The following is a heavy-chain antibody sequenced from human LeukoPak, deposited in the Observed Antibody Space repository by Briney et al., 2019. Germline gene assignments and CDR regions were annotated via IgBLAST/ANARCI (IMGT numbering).Heavy chain of an antibody. V-gene: IGHV3-21*01. J-gene: IGHJ4*02. CDR2: ISRSSDYT. D-gene: IGHD4-17*01. CDR1: GFSFSSFS. Sequence: GGSLRLSCAASGFSFSSFSLNWVRQAPGEGLEWGSSISRSSDYTFYVDSVKGRFTISRDNAENSLYLQMNSVRAEDTAVYYCVRGISVTTTDDFDYWGQGTLVTVSS. CDR3: VRGISVTTTDDFDY.